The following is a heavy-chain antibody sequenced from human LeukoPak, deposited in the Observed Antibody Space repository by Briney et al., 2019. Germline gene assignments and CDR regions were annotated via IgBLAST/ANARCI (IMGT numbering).Heavy chain of an antibody. CDR3: TRGRRPTYYYDSSGYLR. D-gene: IGHD3-22*01. CDR2: INHSGST. Sequence: SETLSLTCAVYGGSFSGYYWSWIRQPPGKGLEWIGEINHSGSTNYNPSLKSRVTISVDTSKNQFSLKLSSVTAADTAVYYCTRGRRPTYYYDSSGYLRWGQGTLVTVSS. J-gene: IGHJ4*02. CDR1: GGSFSGYY. V-gene: IGHV4-34*01.